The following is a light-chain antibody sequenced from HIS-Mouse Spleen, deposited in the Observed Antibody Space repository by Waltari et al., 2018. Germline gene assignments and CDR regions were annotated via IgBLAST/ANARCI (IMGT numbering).Light chain of an antibody. J-gene: IGLJ2*01. CDR1: KLGDKY. CDR3: QAWDSSTAV. Sequence: SYELTQPPSVSVSPGQTASITCSGDKLGDKYACWYQQKPGQSPVLVIYQDSTRPSGIPGRFSGSSSGNTATLTISGTQAMDEADYYCQAWDSSTAVFGGGTKLTVL. V-gene: IGLV3-1*01. CDR2: QDS.